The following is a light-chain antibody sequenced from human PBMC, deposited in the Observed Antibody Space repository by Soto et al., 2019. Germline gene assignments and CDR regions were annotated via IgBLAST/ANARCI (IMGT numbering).Light chain of an antibody. CDR1: QSISRY. CDR3: QQYGSSTPT. J-gene: IGKJ1*01. V-gene: IGKV3-20*01. CDR2: GAS. Sequence: IVLTQSPGTLSLSPGERTTLSCRASQSISRYLAWYQQKPGQGPRLLSYGASSRATGTPDRFSVSGSGTDFTLTINRLQNEDFALYYGQQYGSSTPTFGQGTKVDI.